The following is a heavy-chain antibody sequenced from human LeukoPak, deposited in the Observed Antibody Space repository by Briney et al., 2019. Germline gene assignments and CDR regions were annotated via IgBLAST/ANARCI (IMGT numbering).Heavy chain of an antibody. Sequence: GASVKVSCKPSGGSFTSYAINWVRQTPGQGLEWMGGIIPAFVTAKYAQKFPDRVTVTADDYTTTAYMELSSLTTEDTDVYYCARGSASYWPVDIWGQGTLVSVSS. J-gene: IGHJ4*02. D-gene: IGHD1-26*01. V-gene: IGHV1-69*13. CDR1: GGSFTSYA. CDR3: ARGSASYWPVDI. CDR2: IIPAFVTA.